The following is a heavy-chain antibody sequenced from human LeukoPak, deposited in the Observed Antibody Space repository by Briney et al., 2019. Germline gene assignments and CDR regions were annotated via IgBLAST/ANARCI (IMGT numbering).Heavy chain of an antibody. CDR3: ATPTIAVAGTWGAFDI. D-gene: IGHD6-19*01. Sequence: GESLKISCKGSGYSLTSYWIGWVRQMPGKGLEWMGIIYPGDSDTRYSPSFQGQVTISADKSISTAYLQWSSLKTSDTAMYYCATPTIAVAGTWGAFDIWGRGTMVTVSS. CDR1: GYSLTSYW. CDR2: IYPGDSDT. V-gene: IGHV5-51*01. J-gene: IGHJ3*02.